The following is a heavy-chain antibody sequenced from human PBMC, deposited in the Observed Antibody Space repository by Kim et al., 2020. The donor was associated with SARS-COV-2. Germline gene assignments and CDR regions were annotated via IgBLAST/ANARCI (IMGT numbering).Heavy chain of an antibody. CDR2: ISYSGNST. CDR1: GFTFSSYA. V-gene: IGHV3-23*01. CDR3: AKVRVGATGYYYFDY. J-gene: IGHJ4*01. D-gene: IGHD1-26*01. Sequence: GGSLRLSCAASGFTFSSYAMNWVRQAPGKGLEWVSSISYSGNSTYYADSMKGRFTISRDNSKDTLYMQMNSLRADDTAVYYCAKVRVGATGYYYFDYWG.